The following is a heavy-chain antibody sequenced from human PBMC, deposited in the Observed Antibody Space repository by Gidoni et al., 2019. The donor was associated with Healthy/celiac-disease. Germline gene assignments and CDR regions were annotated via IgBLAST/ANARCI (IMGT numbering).Heavy chain of an antibody. D-gene: IGHD1-1*01. V-gene: IGHV3-21*01. CDR3: ARGTTWGDAFDI. CDR2: ISSSSSYI. Sequence: EVQLVESGGGLVKPGGSLRLSCAASGFPFSSYSMNWVRQAPGKGLEWVSSISSSSSYIYYADSVKGRFTISRDNAKNSLYLQMNSLRAEDTAVYYCARGTTWGDAFDIWGQGTMVTVSS. CDR1: GFPFSSYS. J-gene: IGHJ3*02.